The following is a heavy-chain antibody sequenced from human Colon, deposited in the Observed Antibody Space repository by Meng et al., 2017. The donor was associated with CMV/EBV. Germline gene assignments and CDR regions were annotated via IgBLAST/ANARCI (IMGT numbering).Heavy chain of an antibody. V-gene: IGHV1-2*02. D-gene: IGHD3-16*01. CDR2: IDPNIGVT. CDR3: ARGGPARGELPLY. CDR1: GYTFTAYY. Sequence: ASVTVSCKTSGYTFTAYYIHWVRQAPGQGLEWMGWIDPNIGVTDYSQKFQGRVTMTSDMSIDTAYMELSRLGSDDTAVYYCARGGPARGELPLYGGQGTLVTVSS. J-gene: IGHJ4*02.